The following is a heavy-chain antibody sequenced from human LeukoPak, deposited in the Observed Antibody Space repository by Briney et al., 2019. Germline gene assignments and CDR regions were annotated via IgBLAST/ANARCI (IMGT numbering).Heavy chain of an antibody. CDR1: GGSFSGYY. D-gene: IGHD6-19*01. CDR2: INHSGST. CDR3: ARHHRQWLPPNWFDP. J-gene: IGHJ5*02. Sequence: SETLSLTCAVYGGSFSGYYWSWIRQPPGKGLEWIGEINHSGSTNYNPSLKSRVTISVDTSKNQFSLKLSSVTAADTAVYYCARHHRQWLPPNWFDPWGQGTLVTVSS. V-gene: IGHV4-34*01.